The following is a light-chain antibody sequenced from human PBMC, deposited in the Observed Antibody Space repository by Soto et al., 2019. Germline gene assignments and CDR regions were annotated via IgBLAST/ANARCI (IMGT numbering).Light chain of an antibody. Sequence: DIQMTQSPSSLSASVGDRVTITCRASLRIRNDLGWYQHKPGKAPKRLIYAASSLQSGVPSRFSGSGSGTEFTLTISRLQPEDFATYFCLQHDSYPCTFGQGTKVEFK. CDR1: LRIRND. CDR3: LQHDSYPCT. CDR2: AAS. J-gene: IGKJ1*01. V-gene: IGKV1-17*01.